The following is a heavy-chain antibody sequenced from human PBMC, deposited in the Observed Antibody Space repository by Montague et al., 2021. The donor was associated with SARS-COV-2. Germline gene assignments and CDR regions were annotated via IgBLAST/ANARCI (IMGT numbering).Heavy chain of an antibody. CDR1: GGSFSDYY. J-gene: IGHJ2*01. CDR2: INHSGST. V-gene: IGHV4-34*01. Sequence: SETLSLTCAVHGGSFSDYYWSWIRQPPGKGLEWIGEINHSGSTNYNPSLKSRVTISVDTSKNQFSLKLRSVTAADTAVYYCARGAPTISMIVVVFTGAGWYFDLWGRGTLVTVSS. CDR3: ARGAPTISMIVVVFTGAGWYFDL. D-gene: IGHD3-22*01.